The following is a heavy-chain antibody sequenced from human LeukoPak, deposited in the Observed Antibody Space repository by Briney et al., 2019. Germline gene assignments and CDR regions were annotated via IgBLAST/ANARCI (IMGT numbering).Heavy chain of an antibody. D-gene: IGHD5-18*01. CDR3: ARLSSGPSYGTTYFDS. V-gene: IGHV5-51*01. CDR1: GYSFTTYW. CDR2: IYSGDSDT. J-gene: IGHJ4*02. Sequence: RGESLKISCKASGYSFTTYWIGWVRQVPGKGLGWMGIIYSGDSDTRYSPSFQAQVTISVDKSVTTSYLQWSSLKASDTAMFYCARLSSGPSYGTTYFDSWGQRTLVTVSS.